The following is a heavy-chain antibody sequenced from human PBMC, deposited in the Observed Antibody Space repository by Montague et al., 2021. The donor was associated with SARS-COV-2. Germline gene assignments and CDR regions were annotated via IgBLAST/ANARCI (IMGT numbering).Heavy chain of an antibody. CDR3: AKFPQRNYDILIDDAFDI. CDR1: GFTFDDYA. V-gene: IGHV3-9*01. D-gene: IGHD3-9*01. J-gene: IGHJ3*02. CDR2: ISWNSGSI. Sequence: SLRLSCAASGFTFDDYAMHWVRQAPGKGLEWVSGISWNSGSIGYADSVKGRFTIFRDNAKNSLYLQMNSLRAEDTALYHCAKFPQRNYDILIDDAFDIWGQGTMVTVSS.